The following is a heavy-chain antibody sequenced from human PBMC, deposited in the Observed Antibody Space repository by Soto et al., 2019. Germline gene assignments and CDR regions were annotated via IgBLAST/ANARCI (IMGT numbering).Heavy chain of an antibody. J-gene: IGHJ6*02. Sequence: QVQLVQSGAEVKKPGSSVKVSCKASGGTFSSYAISWVRQAPGQGLEWMGGIIPIPGTANYAQKFQGRVTTTADESTSTAYMELSSLRSEDTAVYYCARSQGASTSLEIYYYYYYGMDGWGQGTTVTVSS. CDR1: GGTFSSYA. V-gene: IGHV1-69*01. D-gene: IGHD2-2*01. CDR2: IIPIPGTA. CDR3: ARSQGASTSLEIYYYYYYGMDG.